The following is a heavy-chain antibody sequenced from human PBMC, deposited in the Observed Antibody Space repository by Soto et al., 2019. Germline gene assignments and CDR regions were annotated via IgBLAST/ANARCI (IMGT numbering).Heavy chain of an antibody. CDR2: ITPNSGFT. J-gene: IGHJ4*02. CDR3: ATDNGDLLIFDY. CDR1: GYSFTGHY. D-gene: IGHD4-17*01. Sequence: QVQLVQSGAEVKKPGASVKVSCKASGYSFTGHYMHWVRQAPGQGLEWMGWITPNSGFTNYAQKFQGRVTMTRDTSISTAYMELSRLTSDDTAVYYCATDNGDLLIFDYWGQGTLVTVSS. V-gene: IGHV1-2*02.